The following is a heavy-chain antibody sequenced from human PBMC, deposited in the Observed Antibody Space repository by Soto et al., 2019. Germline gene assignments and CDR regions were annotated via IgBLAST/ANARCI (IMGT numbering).Heavy chain of an antibody. CDR3: VKSSGYAFDI. V-gene: IGHV4-59*08. CDR2: IYYSGST. D-gene: IGHD3-22*01. Sequence: SQTLSLTCTVSGGSISSYYWSWIRQPPGKGLEWIGYIYYSGSTNYNPSLKSRVTISVDTSKNQFSLKLSSVTAADTAVYYCVKSSGYAFDIWGQGTMVTVSS. J-gene: IGHJ3*02. CDR1: GGSISSYY.